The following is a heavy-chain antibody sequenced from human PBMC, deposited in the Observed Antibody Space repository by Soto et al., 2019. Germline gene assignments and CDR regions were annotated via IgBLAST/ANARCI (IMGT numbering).Heavy chain of an antibody. CDR1: GFTFSTYP. D-gene: IGHD5-18*01. V-gene: IGHV3-30-3*01. CDR2: ISSDGSNK. J-gene: IGHJ4*02. CDR3: AIPLYNYRWSGFES. Sequence: QVQLVESGGGVVQPGRSLRLSCAASGFTFSTYPMHWVRQAPGKGLEWVAVISSDGSNKDYADSVKGRFTISRDKAKNTVYLQMNSLRAEDTAVYYCAIPLYNYRWSGFESWGQGTLVIVSS.